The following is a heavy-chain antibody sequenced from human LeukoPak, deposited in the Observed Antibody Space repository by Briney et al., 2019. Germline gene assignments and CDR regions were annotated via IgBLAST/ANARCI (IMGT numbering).Heavy chain of an antibody. J-gene: IGHJ4*02. Sequence: LRLSCEASGFTFSSYTMFWVRQAPGKGLDWIGEINHSGSTNYNPSLKSRVTISVDTSKNQFSLKLSSVTAADTAVYYCARGPGGYKAIWYWGQGTLVTVSS. CDR2: INHSGST. D-gene: IGHD5-24*01. CDR1: GFTFSSYT. CDR3: ARGPGGYKAIWY. V-gene: IGHV4-34*01.